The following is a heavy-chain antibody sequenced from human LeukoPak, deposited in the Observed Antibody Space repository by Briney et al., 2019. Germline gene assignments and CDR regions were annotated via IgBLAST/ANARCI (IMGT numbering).Heavy chain of an antibody. D-gene: IGHD3-22*01. CDR3: ARVFYDSSAYYYDY. CDR2: IGSTGGST. J-gene: IGHJ4*02. CDR1: GFTFSSYA. Sequence: GSLRLSCAASGFTFSSYAMPWVRQAPGKGLEYFSAIGSTGGSTYYANSVKGRFTISRDNSKNTLFLQMGSLRAEDMAVYYCARVFYDSSAYYYDYWGQGTLVTVSS. V-gene: IGHV3-64*01.